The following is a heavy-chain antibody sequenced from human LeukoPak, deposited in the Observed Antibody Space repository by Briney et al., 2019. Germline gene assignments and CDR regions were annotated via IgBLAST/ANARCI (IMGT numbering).Heavy chain of an antibody. V-gene: IGHV4-39*01. J-gene: IGHJ5*02. CDR3: ARGNYGDRNWFDP. CDR2: IFYSGST. CDR1: GDSISSSNYY. Sequence: SETLSLTCTVSGDSISSSNYYWGWIRQPPGKDLEWIGSIFYSGSTYYTPSLKSRLTISVDTSKNQFSLKLSSVTAADTAVYYCARGNYGDRNWFDPWGQGTLVTVSS. D-gene: IGHD4-17*01.